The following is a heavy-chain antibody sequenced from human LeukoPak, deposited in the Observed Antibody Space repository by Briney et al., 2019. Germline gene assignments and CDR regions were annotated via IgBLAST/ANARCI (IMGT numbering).Heavy chain of an antibody. V-gene: IGHV4-30-4*01. D-gene: IGHD5-18*01. CDR1: GGSISSGDYS. CDR3: ASAGYSYGYDYYYGMDV. J-gene: IGHJ6*02. CDR2: IYYSGST. Sequence: PSETLSLTCTVSGGSISSGDYSWSWIRQPPGKGLEWIGYIYYSGSTYYNPSLKSRVTISVDTSKNQFSLKLSSVTAADTAVYYCASAGYSYGYDYYYGMDVWGQGTTVTVSS.